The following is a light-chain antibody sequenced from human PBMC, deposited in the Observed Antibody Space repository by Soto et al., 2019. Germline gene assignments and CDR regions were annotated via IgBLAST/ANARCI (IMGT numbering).Light chain of an antibody. CDR2: EVS. J-gene: IGKJ1*01. CDR3: MQSIQLPWT. Sequence: DIVMTQRPLFLSVTXXQPAXMSCTFSPSLLHTDGKTYFYWYLQKPGQPPQXXIYEVSNRFSGVPDRFSGSGAGTDFTLKISRVEAEDVGVYYCMQSIQLPWTFGQGTKVDIK. V-gene: IGKV2D-29*01. CDR1: PSLLHTDGKTY.